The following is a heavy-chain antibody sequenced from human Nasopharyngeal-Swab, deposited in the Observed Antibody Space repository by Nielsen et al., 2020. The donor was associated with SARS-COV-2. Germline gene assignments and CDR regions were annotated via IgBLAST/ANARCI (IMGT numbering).Heavy chain of an antibody. V-gene: IGHV1-18*04. CDR2: ISVYNGNT. CDR1: GYTFTSYG. CDR3: ARLSYCGGDCYWSFIDY. J-gene: IGHJ4*02. D-gene: IGHD2-21*02. Sequence: ASVKVSCKASGYTFTSYGISWVRQAPGQGLEWMGWISVYNGNTNYAQKLQGRVTMTTDTSTSTAYMELRSLRSDDTAVYYCARLSYCGGDCYWSFIDYWGQGTLVTVSS.